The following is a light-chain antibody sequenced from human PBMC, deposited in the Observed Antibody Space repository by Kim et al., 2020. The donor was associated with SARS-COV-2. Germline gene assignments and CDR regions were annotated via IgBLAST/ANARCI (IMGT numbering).Light chain of an antibody. CDR1: QSVSSY. J-gene: IGKJ2*01. Sequence: EIVLTQSPATLSLSPGERATFSCRASQSVSSYLAWYQQKPGQAPRLLIYDASNRATGIPARFSGSGSGTDFTLTISSLEPEDFAVYYCQQRSNWRGTFGQGTKLEI. V-gene: IGKV3-11*01. CDR2: DAS. CDR3: QQRSNWRGT.